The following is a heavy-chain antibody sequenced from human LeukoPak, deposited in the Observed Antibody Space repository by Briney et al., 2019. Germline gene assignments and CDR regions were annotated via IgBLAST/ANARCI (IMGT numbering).Heavy chain of an antibody. Sequence: GGSLRLSCAASGFTFSSYEMNWVRQAPGKGLEWVSYISSSGSTMYYADSVKGRFTISRDNAKNSLYLQMNSLRAEDTAVYYCARDAFDSSGYSPGVWGQGTLVTVSS. CDR3: ARDAFDSSGYSPGV. CDR2: ISSSGSTM. CDR1: GFTFSSYE. D-gene: IGHD3-22*01. J-gene: IGHJ4*02. V-gene: IGHV3-48*03.